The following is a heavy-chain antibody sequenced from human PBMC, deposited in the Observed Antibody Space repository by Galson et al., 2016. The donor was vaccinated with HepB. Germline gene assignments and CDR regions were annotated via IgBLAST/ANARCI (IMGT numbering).Heavy chain of an antibody. CDR3: AKDKTELRYFDWQSFGAFHM. CDR2: ISDNAGST. CDR1: RFTFGSYA. J-gene: IGHJ3*02. V-gene: IGHV3-23*01. D-gene: IGHD3-9*01. Sequence: SLRLSCAVSRFTFGSYAMSWVRQAPGKGLEWDSSISDNAGSTYYADSVKGRFTISRDNSKNTLYLQMNSLRAEDTAVYYCAKDKTELRYFDWQSFGAFHMWGQGTMVTVS.